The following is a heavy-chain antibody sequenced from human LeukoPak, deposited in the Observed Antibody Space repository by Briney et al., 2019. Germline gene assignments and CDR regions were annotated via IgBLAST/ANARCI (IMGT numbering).Heavy chain of an antibody. J-gene: IGHJ4*02. Sequence: HPGGSLRLSCAASGFTFSDYYMSWIRQAPGKGLEWVSAISGSGGSTYYADSVKGRFTISRDNSKNTLYLQMNSLRAEDTAVYYCAKGEQYDILTGSHLDYWGQGTLVTVSS. CDR1: GFTFSDYY. D-gene: IGHD3-9*01. V-gene: IGHV3-23*01. CDR2: ISGSGGST. CDR3: AKGEQYDILTGSHLDY.